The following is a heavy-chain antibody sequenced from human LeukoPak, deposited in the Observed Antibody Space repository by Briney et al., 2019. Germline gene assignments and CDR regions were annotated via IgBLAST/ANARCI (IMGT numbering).Heavy chain of an antibody. CDR3: ARTRDGYNSWYFDL. Sequence: SEILSLTCTVSGGSISSYYWSWIRQPPGKGLAWVGYIYYSGSTNYNPSLKSRVTIAVDTSKNQFSLKLSSVTAADTAVYYCARTRDGYNSWYFDLWGRGTLVTVSS. CDR1: GGSISSYY. CDR2: IYYSGST. V-gene: IGHV4-59*01. D-gene: IGHD5-24*01. J-gene: IGHJ2*01.